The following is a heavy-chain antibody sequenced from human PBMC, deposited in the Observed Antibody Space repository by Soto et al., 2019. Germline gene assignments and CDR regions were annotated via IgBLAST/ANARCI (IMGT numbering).Heavy chain of an antibody. V-gene: IGHV1-69*13. CDR3: ARVARIAAAKGAFDI. J-gene: IGHJ3*02. Sequence: SVKVSCKASGGTFSSYAISWVRQAPGQGLEWMGGIIPIFGTANYAQKFQGRVTITADESTGTAYMELSSLRSEDTAVYYCARVARIAAAKGAFDIWGQGTMVTVSS. CDR2: IIPIFGTA. CDR1: GGTFSSYA. D-gene: IGHD6-13*01.